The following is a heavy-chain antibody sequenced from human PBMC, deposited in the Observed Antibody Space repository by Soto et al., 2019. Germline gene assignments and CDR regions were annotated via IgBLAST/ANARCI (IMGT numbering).Heavy chain of an antibody. J-gene: IGHJ6*02. CDR2: IIPIFGTA. Sequence: QVQLVQSGAEVKKPGSSVKVSCKASGGTFSSYAISWVRQAPGQGLEWTGGIIPIFGTANYAQKFQGRVTITADESTSTAYMELSSLRSEDTAVYYCASGSYSSSSYYYYYGMDVWGQGTTVTVSS. V-gene: IGHV1-69*01. D-gene: IGHD6-13*01. CDR3: ASGSYSSSSYYYYYGMDV. CDR1: GGTFSSYA.